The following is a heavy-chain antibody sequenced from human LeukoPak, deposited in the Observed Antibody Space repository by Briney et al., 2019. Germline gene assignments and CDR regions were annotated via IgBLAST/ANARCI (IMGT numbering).Heavy chain of an antibody. V-gene: IGHV3-7*01. Sequence: QSGGSLRLSCAASGFIFKKSWMTWVRQAPGKGLEWVANINEDGKTTNHVDSVKGRFTISRDNAKNSLYLQMNSLRVEDTAVYYCAKVAKYYYGSETYYFFEHWGQGTPVTASS. CDR2: INEDGKTT. J-gene: IGHJ4*02. CDR3: AKVAKYYYGSETYYFFEH. CDR1: GFIFKKSW. D-gene: IGHD3-10*01.